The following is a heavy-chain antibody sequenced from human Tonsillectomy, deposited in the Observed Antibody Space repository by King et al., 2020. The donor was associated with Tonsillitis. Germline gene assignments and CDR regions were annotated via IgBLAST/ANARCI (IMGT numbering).Heavy chain of an antibody. CDR2: IYWDDDK. Sequence: TLKESGPTLVRPTQTLTLTCTFSGFSLSTEGVGVGWIRQPPGKALEWLALIYWDDDKRYSPSLKSRLTITKDTSKNQVVLTMTNMDPVDTATYYCAPRRAGGTYWYYFKYWGQGTLVTVSS. CDR1: GFSLSTEGVG. D-gene: IGHD1-26*01. CDR3: APRRAGGTYWYYFKY. J-gene: IGHJ4*02. V-gene: IGHV2-5*02.